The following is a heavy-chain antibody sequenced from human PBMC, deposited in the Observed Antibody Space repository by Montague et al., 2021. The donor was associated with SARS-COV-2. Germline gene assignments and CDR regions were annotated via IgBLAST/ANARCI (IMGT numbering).Heavy chain of an antibody. V-gene: IGHV4-31*03. CDR3: ARGLPYQMVAGAIPNYSMDV. CDR2: IYYSGTT. Sequence: TLSLTCTVSGASISSGGFYWSWLRQHPRKGLEWIGFIYYSGTTYHNPSLKSRLTISIDTSKNQFSLKLSSVTAADTAVYYCARGLPYQMVAGAIPNYSMDVGGQGTTGTVSS. CDR1: GASISSGGFY. D-gene: IGHD2-15*01. J-gene: IGHJ6*02.